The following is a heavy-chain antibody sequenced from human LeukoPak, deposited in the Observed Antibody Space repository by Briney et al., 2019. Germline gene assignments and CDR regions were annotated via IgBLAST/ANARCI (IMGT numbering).Heavy chain of an antibody. Sequence: GGSLRLSCAASGFTFSSYAMSWVRQAPGKGLEWVSAISGSGGSTYYADSVKGRFTISRDNSRNTLYLQMNSLRAEDTAVYYCAKDREAIVVVILDYWGQGTLVTVSS. D-gene: IGHD3-22*01. CDR3: AKDREAIVVVILDY. CDR2: ISGSGGST. V-gene: IGHV3-23*01. CDR1: GFTFSSYA. J-gene: IGHJ4*02.